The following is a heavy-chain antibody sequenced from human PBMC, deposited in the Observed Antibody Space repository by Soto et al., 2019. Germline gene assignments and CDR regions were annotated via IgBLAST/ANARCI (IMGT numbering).Heavy chain of an antibody. V-gene: IGHV2-5*02. J-gene: IGHJ3*01. D-gene: IGHD3-16*02. Sequence: QITLKESGPTLVEPTQTLTLTCTFSGFSLTTRQVGVGWIRQPPGQALEWLAVIYWDNDKRYSPSLERRLTITNDTSKNQVVLTMTNMEPMDTATYYCAHLMITYGGVIADDAFDVWGQGTMVTVSS. CDR2: IYWDNDK. CDR1: GFSLTTRQVG. CDR3: AHLMITYGGVIADDAFDV.